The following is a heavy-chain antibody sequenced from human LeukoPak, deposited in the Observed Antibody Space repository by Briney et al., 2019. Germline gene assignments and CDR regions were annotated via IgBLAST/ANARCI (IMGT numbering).Heavy chain of an antibody. D-gene: IGHD3-10*01. CDR2: MNPNSGNT. Sequence: GASVKVSCKASGYTFTSYDINWVRQATGQGLEWMGWMNPNSGNTGYAQKFQGRVTMTRNTSISTAYMELSSLRSEDTAVYYCARMYYYGSGSPNWFDPWGLGTLVTVSS. CDR3: ARMYYYGSGSPNWFDP. V-gene: IGHV1-8*01. CDR1: GYTFTSYD. J-gene: IGHJ5*02.